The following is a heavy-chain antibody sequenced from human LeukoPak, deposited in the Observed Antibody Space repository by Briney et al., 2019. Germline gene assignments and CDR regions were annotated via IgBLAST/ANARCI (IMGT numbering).Heavy chain of an antibody. CDR2: ISGTGSTI. CDR1: GFTFSDYY. Sequence: KSGGSLRLSCAASGFTFSDYYMTWIRQAPGKGLEWVSYISGTGSTIYYSDSVKGRFTISRDNAKNSLYLQMDSLRVEDTAVYYCARDPRTAIRSEYLQHWDQGTLVTVSS. CDR3: ARDPRTAIRSEYLQH. J-gene: IGHJ1*01. V-gene: IGHV3-11*01. D-gene: IGHD2-2*02.